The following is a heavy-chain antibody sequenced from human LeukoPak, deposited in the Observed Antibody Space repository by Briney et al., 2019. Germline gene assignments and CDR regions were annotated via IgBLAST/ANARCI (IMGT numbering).Heavy chain of an antibody. CDR2: ISYDGSNK. D-gene: IGHD6-13*01. Sequence: PGGSLRLSCAASGFTFSSYAMHWVRQAPGKGLEWVAVISYDGSNKYYADSVKGRFTISRDNSKNTLYLQMSSLRAEDTAVYYCAREQQLVLYWGQGTLVTVSS. CDR3: AREQQLVLY. CDR1: GFTFSSYA. J-gene: IGHJ4*02. V-gene: IGHV3-30-3*01.